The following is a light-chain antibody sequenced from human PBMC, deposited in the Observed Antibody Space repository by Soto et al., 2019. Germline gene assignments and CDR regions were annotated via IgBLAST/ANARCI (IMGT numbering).Light chain of an antibody. CDR1: QGISHY. Sequence: IQMTQSPSAMSASVGDRVTITCRASQGISHYLAWFQQRPGQVPKRLIYGASTLQSGVPSRFSGSGSGTEFTLTIRSLQPEDFGTYYCLQHNSYPLSFGGGTKVDIK. CDR2: GAS. J-gene: IGKJ4*01. V-gene: IGKV1-17*03. CDR3: LQHNSYPLS.